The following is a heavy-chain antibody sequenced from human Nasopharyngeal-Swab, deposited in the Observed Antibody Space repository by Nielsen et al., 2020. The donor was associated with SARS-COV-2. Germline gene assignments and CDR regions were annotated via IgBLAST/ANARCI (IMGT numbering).Heavy chain of an antibody. CDR1: GGTFSSYA. J-gene: IGHJ3*02. V-gene: IGHV1-69*13. CDR2: IIPIFGTA. D-gene: IGHD1-26*01. Sequence: SVKVSCKASGGTFSSYAISWVRQAPGQGLEWMGGIIPIFGTANYAQKFQGRVTITADESTSTAYMELSSLRSEDTAVYYCARGHTTLRPPPGPDAFDIWGQGTMVTVSS. CDR3: ARGHTTLRPPPGPDAFDI.